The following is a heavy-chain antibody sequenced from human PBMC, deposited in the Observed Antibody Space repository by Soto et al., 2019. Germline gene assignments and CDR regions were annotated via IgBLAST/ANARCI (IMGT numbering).Heavy chain of an antibody. CDR2: IYYSGST. Sequence: PSETLSLTCTVSGGSISSYYWSWIRQPPGKGLEWIGYIYYSGSTNYNPSLKSRVTISVDTSKNQFSLKLSSVTAADTAVYYCARDLRSTGTTTDYYYYYGMDVWGQGTTVTVSS. D-gene: IGHD1-7*01. V-gene: IGHV4-59*01. CDR1: GGSISSYY. CDR3: ARDLRSTGTTTDYYYYYGMDV. J-gene: IGHJ6*02.